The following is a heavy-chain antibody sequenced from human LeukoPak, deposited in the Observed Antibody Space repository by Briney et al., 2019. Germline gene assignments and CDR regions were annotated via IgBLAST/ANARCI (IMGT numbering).Heavy chain of an antibody. CDR3: SSHMTSVDY. CDR2: VKSKVHGGTT. Sequence: PGGSLSLSCAASGFTFSDAWMSWVRQAPGKGLEWVARVKSKVHGGTTDYAAPVNGRFTISRDDSENKLFLQMNSLKTEDTGVIYCSSHMTSVDYWGQGTLVTVSS. J-gene: IGHJ4*02. CDR1: GFTFSDAW. D-gene: IGHD2-2*01. V-gene: IGHV3-15*01.